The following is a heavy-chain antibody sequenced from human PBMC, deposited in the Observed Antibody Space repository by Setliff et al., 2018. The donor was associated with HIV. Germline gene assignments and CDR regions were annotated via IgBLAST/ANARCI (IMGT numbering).Heavy chain of an antibody. CDR3: ARSTPGAFYYYYGMDV. CDR1: GFTFSLHR. V-gene: IGHV3-7*01. J-gene: IGHJ6*02. Sequence: PGESLKISCVGSGFTFSLHRMVWVRQTPEKGLEWLAAIGPGGSEKYYVDSVRGRFTISRDNAKNSVYLQMNSLRAEDTAVYYCARSTPGAFYYYYGMDVWGQGITVTVSS. CDR2: IGPGGSEK.